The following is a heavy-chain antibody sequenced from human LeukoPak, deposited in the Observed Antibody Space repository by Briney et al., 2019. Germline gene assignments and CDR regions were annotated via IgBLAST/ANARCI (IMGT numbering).Heavy chain of an antibody. CDR1: GYTFTSYD. CDR3: AKVSIAAAGSGNWDYYYYMDV. V-gene: IGHV1-8*01. J-gene: IGHJ6*03. Sequence: AASVKVSCKASGYTFTSYDINWVRQATGQGLEWMGWMNPNSGNTGYAQKFQGRVTMTRNTSISTAYMELSSLRSEDTAVYYCAKVSIAAAGSGNWDYYYYMDVWGKGTTVTISS. CDR2: MNPNSGNT. D-gene: IGHD6-13*01.